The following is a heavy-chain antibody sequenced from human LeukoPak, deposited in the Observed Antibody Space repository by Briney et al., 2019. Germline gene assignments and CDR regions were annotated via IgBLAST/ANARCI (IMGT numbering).Heavy chain of an antibody. CDR1: GFTFSSYA. J-gene: IGHJ4*02. D-gene: IGHD6-19*01. CDR3: ARDLGYSSGPNY. CDR2: ISGSGGST. V-gene: IGHV3-23*01. Sequence: GGSLRLSCAASGFTFSSYAMSWVRQAPGKGLEWVSAISGSGGSTYYVDSVKGRFTISRDNAKNSPYLQMNSLRAEDTAVYYCARDLGYSSGPNYWGQGTRVTVSS.